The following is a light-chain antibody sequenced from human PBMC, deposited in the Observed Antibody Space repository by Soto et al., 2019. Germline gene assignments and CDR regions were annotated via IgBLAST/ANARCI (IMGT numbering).Light chain of an antibody. V-gene: IGLV1-47*01. CDR2: RNN. Sequence: QSVLTQPPSASGTPGQRVTISCSGSSSNIGSNYVYWYQQLPGTAPKLLICRNNQRPSGVPDRFSASKSGTSASLAISGLRSEDEAHYYCAAWDDTLRGVFGGGTKLTVL. J-gene: IGLJ2*01. CDR3: AAWDDTLRGV. CDR1: SSNIGSNY.